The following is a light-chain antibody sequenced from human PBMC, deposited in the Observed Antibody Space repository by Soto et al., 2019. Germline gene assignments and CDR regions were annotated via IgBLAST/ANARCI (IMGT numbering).Light chain of an antibody. J-gene: IGKJ2*01. V-gene: IGKV3-11*01. Sequence: EIVLTQSPATLSLSPGERATLSCRASQTVSSYLAWYQQKPGQAPRLLIYDATNRATGIPDRFSGSGYVTDFTLTISSLEPEDVAVYYCQQRYNWPPYTFGQGTKLEIK. CDR2: DAT. CDR3: QQRYNWPPYT. CDR1: QTVSSY.